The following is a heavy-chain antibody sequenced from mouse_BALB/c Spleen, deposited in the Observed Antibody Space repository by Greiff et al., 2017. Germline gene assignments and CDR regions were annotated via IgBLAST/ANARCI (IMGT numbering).Heavy chain of an antibody. CDR2: ISSGGSYT. CDR3: TRGGDENAMDY. CDR1: GFTFSSYT. Sequence: EVKLVESGGGLVKPGGSLKLSCAASGFTFSSYTMSWVRQTPEKRLEWVATISSGGSYTYYPDSVKGRSTISRDNAKNTLYLQMSSLKSEDTAVYYCTRGGDENAMDYWGQGTSVTVSA. V-gene: IGHV5-6-4*01. J-gene: IGHJ4*01.